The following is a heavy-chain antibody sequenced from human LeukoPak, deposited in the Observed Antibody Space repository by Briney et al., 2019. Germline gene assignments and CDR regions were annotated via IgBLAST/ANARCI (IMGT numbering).Heavy chain of an antibody. V-gene: IGHV3-30*02. CDR2: VENDGSNK. CDR1: GLTFSSYA. CDR3: AKDPARGQLGIFDY. J-gene: IGHJ4*02. Sequence: GGSLRLSCAAYGLTFSSYAMDWVRQAPGKGLEWVTFVENDGSNKYYADSVRGRFTISRDNSRNTLYLQMNSLRVEDTAVYYCAKDPARGQLGIFDYWGQGVLVTVSS. D-gene: IGHD6-6*01.